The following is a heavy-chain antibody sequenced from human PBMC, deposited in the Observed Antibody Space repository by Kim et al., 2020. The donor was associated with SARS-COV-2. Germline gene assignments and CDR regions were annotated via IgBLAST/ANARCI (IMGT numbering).Heavy chain of an antibody. V-gene: IGHV3-66*01. D-gene: IGHD3-10*02. J-gene: IGHJ4*02. Sequence: ADAVRARFTISRENSKNMLYLQMNTLRAEDTALYYCARSLVRDRQLRLEYWGQGTLVTVSS. CDR3: ARSLVRDRQLRLEY.